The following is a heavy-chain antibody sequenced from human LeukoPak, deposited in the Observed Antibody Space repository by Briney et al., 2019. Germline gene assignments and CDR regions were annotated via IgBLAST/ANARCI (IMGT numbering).Heavy chain of an antibody. CDR2: IIPIFGTA. Sequence: SVKVSCKASGGTFSSYAISWVRQAPGQGLEWMGGIIPIFGTANYAQKFQGRVTITADKSTSTAYMELSSLRSEDTAVYYCALGSSGSFGLYDIWGPGTMVTVSS. V-gene: IGHV1-69*06. J-gene: IGHJ3*02. CDR3: ALGSSGSFGLYDI. CDR1: GGTFSSYA. D-gene: IGHD3-22*01.